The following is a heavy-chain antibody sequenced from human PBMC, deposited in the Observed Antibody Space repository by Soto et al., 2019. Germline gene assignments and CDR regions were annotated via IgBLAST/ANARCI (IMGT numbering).Heavy chain of an antibody. V-gene: IGHV1-18*01. CDR3: ARDRGSYALDY. Sequence: QVQLVQSGAEVKKPGASVKVSCKASGYSFTSYGISWVRQAPGQGLEWMGWISANNGNTNYAQGRVTMTTDTSTSTAYMELGSRRSDDTAVYYCARDRGSYALDYWGQGTLVTVSS. CDR1: GYSFTSYG. J-gene: IGHJ4*02. CDR2: ISANNGNT. D-gene: IGHD1-26*01.